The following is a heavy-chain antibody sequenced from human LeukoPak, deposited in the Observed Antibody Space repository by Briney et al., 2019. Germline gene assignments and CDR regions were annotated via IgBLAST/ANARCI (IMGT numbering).Heavy chain of an antibody. Sequence: SETLSLTCTVSGGSISSSSYYWGWIRQPPGKGLEWIGSIYYSGSTYYNPSLKSRVTISVDTSKNQFSLKLSSVTAADTAVYYCARRGYYYRAFDYWGQGTLVTVSS. V-gene: IGHV4-39*01. D-gene: IGHD3-22*01. CDR2: IYYSGST. CDR1: GGSISSSSYY. CDR3: ARRGYYYRAFDY. J-gene: IGHJ4*02.